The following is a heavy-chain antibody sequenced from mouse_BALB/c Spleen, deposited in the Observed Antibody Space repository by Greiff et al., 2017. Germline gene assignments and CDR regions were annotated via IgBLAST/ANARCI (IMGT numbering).Heavy chain of an antibody. CDR1: GFNIKDYY. V-gene: IGHV14-1*02. CDR2: IDPENGNT. CDR3: ARPPYGNGTMDY. D-gene: IGHD2-10*02. Sequence: EVMLVESGAELVRPGALVKLSCKASGFNIKDYYMHWVKQRPEQGLEWIGWIDPENGNTIYDPKFQGKASITADTSSNTAYLQLSSLTSEDTAVYYCARPPYGNGTMDYWGQGTSVTVSS. J-gene: IGHJ4*01.